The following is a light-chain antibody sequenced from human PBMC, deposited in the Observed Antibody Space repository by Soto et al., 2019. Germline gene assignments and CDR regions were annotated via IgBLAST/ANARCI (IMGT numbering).Light chain of an antibody. CDR3: HQYDSSPRT. V-gene: IGKV3-20*01. CDR1: QSVSSSY. J-gene: IGKJ1*01. CDR2: GAS. Sequence: EIVLTQSPGTLSLSPGERATLSCRASQSVSSSYLAWYQQKPGQAPRLLIYGASSRATGIPDRFSGSGSGTGFTHTISSLDTEDFAVYYCHQYDSSPRTFGIGTKVEIK.